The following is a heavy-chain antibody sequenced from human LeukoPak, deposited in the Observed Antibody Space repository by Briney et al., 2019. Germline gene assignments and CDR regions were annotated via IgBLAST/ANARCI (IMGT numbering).Heavy chain of an antibody. CDR2: LYSNGST. J-gene: IGHJ4*02. V-gene: IGHV3-53*01. Sequence: GGSLRLSCAASGFTVSSKYMSWVRQAPGKGLEWVSTLYSNGSTYYADSVKGRFTISRDNSKNTLSLQMNSLRAEDTAVYYCARDYYDGSAYYSYYEYWGQGTLVTVSS. CDR1: GFTVSSKY. D-gene: IGHD3-22*01. CDR3: ARDYYDGSAYYSYYEY.